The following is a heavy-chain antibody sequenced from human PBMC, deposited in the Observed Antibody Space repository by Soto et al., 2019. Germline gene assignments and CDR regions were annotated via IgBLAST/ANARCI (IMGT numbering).Heavy chain of an antibody. CDR3: VRYCSTTKCPFDY. D-gene: IGHD2-2*01. CDR1: GGSISSGGSY. CDR2: IYYSGNT. Sequence: SETLSLTCTVSGGSISSGGSYWGWIRQPPGKGLEWIGYIYYSGNTILNPSLRSRVTLSVDTSKNQFSLNLSSVTAADTAVYYCVRYCSTTKCPFDYWGQGTLVTVSS. J-gene: IGHJ4*02. V-gene: IGHV4-30-4*01.